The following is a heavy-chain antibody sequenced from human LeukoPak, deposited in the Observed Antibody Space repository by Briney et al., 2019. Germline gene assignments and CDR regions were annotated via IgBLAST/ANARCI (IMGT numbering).Heavy chain of an antibody. CDR2: IKPDGNEK. CDR3: SGRDSSRSPRAY. J-gene: IGHJ4*02. V-gene: IGHV3-7*01. D-gene: IGHD2-2*01. CDR1: GLTFTDFW. Sequence: GGSLRLSCAASGLTFTDFWMNWVRLAPGRGLEWLANIKPDGNEKYYVVSVKGRFAISRDNAKNEVYLEMNSLRAEDTGVYYCSGRDSSRSPRAYWGQGTLVSVSS.